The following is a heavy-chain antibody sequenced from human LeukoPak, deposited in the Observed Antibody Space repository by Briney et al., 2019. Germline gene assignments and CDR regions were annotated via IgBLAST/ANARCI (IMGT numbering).Heavy chain of an antibody. D-gene: IGHD3-3*01. Sequence: QPGGSLRLSCAASGFTFSSYAMSWVRQAPGKGLEWVSAISGSGGSTYYADSVKGRFTISRDNSKNTLYLQMNSLRAEDTAVYYCAKETYYDFWSGYSIDYWGQGTLVTVSS. V-gene: IGHV3-23*01. CDR1: GFTFSSYA. CDR2: ISGSGGST. CDR3: AKETYYDFWSGYSIDY. J-gene: IGHJ4*02.